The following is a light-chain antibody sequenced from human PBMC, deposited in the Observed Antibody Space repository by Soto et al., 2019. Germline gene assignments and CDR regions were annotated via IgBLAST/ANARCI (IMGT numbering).Light chain of an antibody. J-gene: IGKJ5*01. V-gene: IGKV3-15*01. CDR2: GAS. CDR1: QSISSD. Sequence: EIVMTQSPATLSVSPGERATLSCRASQSISSDLAWYQQKPGQAPRLLIYGASTRATGIPARFSGSGSGTDFSLTFSSLQSEDFAVYYCQHYNNWSTFGQGTRLEI. CDR3: QHYNNWST.